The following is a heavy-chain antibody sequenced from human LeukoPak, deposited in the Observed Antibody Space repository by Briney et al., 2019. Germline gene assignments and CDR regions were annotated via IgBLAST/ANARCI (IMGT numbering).Heavy chain of an antibody. Sequence: GGSLRLSCAASGFTFSRYEMNWVRQAPGKGLEWVSYISRSGDTIYFADSVKGRFTISRDNAKNSLYLQMSSLRDEDTAVYYCARGHYSFDYWGQGTLVTVSS. CDR3: ARGHYSFDY. J-gene: IGHJ4*02. CDR1: GFTFSRYE. CDR2: ISRSGDTI. V-gene: IGHV3-48*03.